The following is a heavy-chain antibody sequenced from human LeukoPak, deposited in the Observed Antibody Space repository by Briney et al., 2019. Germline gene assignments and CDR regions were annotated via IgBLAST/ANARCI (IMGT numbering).Heavy chain of an antibody. CDR3: ARVSPLGSSYYYYGMDV. Sequence: GGSLRLSCAASGFTFSSYAMSWVRQAPGKGLEWVSLISVSGGSTYYADSVRGRFTISRDNAKNSLYLQMNSLRAEDTAVYYCARVSPLGSSYYYYGMDVWGQGTTVTVSS. CDR2: ISVSGGST. CDR1: GFTFSSYA. V-gene: IGHV3-23*01. J-gene: IGHJ6*02.